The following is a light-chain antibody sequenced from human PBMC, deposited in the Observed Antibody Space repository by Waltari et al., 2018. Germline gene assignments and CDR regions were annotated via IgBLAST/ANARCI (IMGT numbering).Light chain of an antibody. CDR3: ASWDDNLSAPV. J-gene: IGLJ3*02. CDR2: GNT. V-gene: IGLV1-47*01. CDR1: TPTPGGNF. Sequence: SFLTNRPSQTGTPGRPFPFPGSGPTPTPGGNFVSWYQQLPRPAPMLVMSGNTQRPSGVPDRFSGAKSGTSASLAISGLRSEDEADYFCASWDDNLSAPVFGGGTKLTVL.